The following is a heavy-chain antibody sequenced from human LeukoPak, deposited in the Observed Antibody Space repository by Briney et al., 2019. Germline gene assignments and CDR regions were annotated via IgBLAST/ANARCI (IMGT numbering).Heavy chain of an antibody. J-gene: IGHJ4*02. V-gene: IGHV3-74*01. D-gene: IGHD5-12*01. CDR2: IKSDGSRT. CDR3: ARDRGYTQDY. Sequence: GGSLRLSCAASGFTFSSYWMHWVRQAPGKGLVWVSHIKSDGSRTSYAGSVKGRFTISRDNAKNTLYLQMNSLRAEDTAVYYCARDRGYTQDYWGQGTLVTVSS. CDR1: GFTFSSYW.